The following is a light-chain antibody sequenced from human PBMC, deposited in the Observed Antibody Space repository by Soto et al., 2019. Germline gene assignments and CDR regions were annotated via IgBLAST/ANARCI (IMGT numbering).Light chain of an antibody. Sequence: SYELTQPPSVSVAPGKTARITCGGNNIGSKSVHWYPQKPGQAPVLVIYYDSDRPSGIPERFSGSNSGNTATLTISRVEAGDEADYYCQVWDSSSDHRVFGGGTKLTVL. CDR3: QVWDSSSDHRV. CDR2: YDS. V-gene: IGLV3-21*04. J-gene: IGLJ2*01. CDR1: NIGSKS.